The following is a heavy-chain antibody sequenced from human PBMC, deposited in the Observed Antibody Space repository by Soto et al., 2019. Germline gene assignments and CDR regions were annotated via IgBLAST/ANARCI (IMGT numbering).Heavy chain of an antibody. V-gene: IGHV3-30*18. CDR2: ILYDGSKK. J-gene: IGHJ6*02. CDR3: VKDGSSGWPYFDDMDV. D-gene: IGHD6-19*01. CDR1: GFTFSNYA. Sequence: ESGGGVVQPGRSLRLSCAASGFTFSNYAMHWVRQAPGKGLEWVAVILYDGSKKYYADSVKGRFTISRDNSKNTLYLQMSSLRAEDTALYFCVKDGSSGWPYFDDMDVWGQGTTVTVSS.